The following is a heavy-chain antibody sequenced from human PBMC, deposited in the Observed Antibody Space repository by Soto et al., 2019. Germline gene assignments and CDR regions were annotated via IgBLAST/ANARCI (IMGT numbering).Heavy chain of an antibody. V-gene: IGHV1-3*01. J-gene: IGHJ4*02. CDR1: GYTFTSYA. CDR3: ARGLGLYFFAD. CDR2: INAGNGNT. Sequence: QVQLVQSGAEVKKPGASVKVSCKASGYTFTSYAMHWVRQAPGQRLEWMGWINAGNGNTKYSQKFQGRVTITRDTCSSTAYMQLSSLRPEDTAVHCCARGLGLYFFADWVQGTLVTVSS. D-gene: IGHD1-26*01.